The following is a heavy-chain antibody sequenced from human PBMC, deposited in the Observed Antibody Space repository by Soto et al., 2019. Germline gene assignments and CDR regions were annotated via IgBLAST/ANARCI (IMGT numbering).Heavy chain of an antibody. J-gene: IGHJ5*02. CDR1: GFTFSSYT. CDR3: ARDNRAAAGTFWWFDP. D-gene: IGHD6-13*01. Sequence: GGSLRLSCAASGFTFSSYTMNWVRQAPGKGLEWVSYISSTGSTIYYADSVKGRFTISRDNAKNSLYLQMNSLGDEDTAVYYCARDNRAAAGTFWWFDPWGQGTLVTVSS. V-gene: IGHV3-48*02. CDR2: ISSTGSTI.